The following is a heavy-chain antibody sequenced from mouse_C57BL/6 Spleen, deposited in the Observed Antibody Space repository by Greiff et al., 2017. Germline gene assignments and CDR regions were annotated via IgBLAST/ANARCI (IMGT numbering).Heavy chain of an antibody. Sequence: QVQLQQPGAELVMPGASVKLSCKASGYTFTSYWMHWVKQRPGQGLEWIGEIDPSDSYTNYNQKFKGKSTLTVDKSSSTAYMQLSSLTSEDSAVYYCARNWDVRDYFGYWGQGTTLTVSS. J-gene: IGHJ2*01. CDR3: ARNWDVRDYFGY. CDR2: IDPSDSYT. V-gene: IGHV1-69*01. D-gene: IGHD4-1*01. CDR1: GYTFTSYW.